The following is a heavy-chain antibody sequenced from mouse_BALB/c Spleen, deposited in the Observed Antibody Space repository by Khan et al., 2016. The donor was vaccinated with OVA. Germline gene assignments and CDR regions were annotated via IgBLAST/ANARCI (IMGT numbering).Heavy chain of an antibody. CDR1: GYTFTDYY. V-gene: IGHV1-77*01. CDR3: ARRNYFGYTFAY. Sequence: VQLQESGAELARPGASVKLSCKASGYTFTDYYINWVKQRTGQGLEWIGEISPGSGDTYYNEKFKGKATLTADNSSSTAYMRLGSLTSEASAVYFCARRNYFGYTFAYWGQGTLVTVSA. CDR2: ISPGSGDT. D-gene: IGHD1-2*01. J-gene: IGHJ3*01.